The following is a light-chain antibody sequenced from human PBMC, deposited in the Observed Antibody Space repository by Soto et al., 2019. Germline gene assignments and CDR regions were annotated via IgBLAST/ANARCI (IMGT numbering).Light chain of an antibody. V-gene: IGLV2-14*01. Sequence: QSALTQPASVSGSPGQWITICCTGTSSDVGTYNYVSWYQQHPGKAPKLMIYDVSYRPSGVSDRFSGSKSGNTASLTISGLQAEDEADYYCSSYTSSSTSVVFGGGTKLTVL. CDR3: SSYTSSSTSVV. CDR2: DVS. J-gene: IGLJ2*01. CDR1: SSDVGTYNY.